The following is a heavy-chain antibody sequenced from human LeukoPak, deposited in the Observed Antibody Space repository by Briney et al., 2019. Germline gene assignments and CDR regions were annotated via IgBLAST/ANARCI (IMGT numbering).Heavy chain of an antibody. CDR3: AKDIRGYSYGSDY. CDR2: ISWNSGSI. D-gene: IGHD5-18*01. J-gene: IGHJ4*02. V-gene: IGHV3-9*01. Sequence: GGSLRLSCAASGFTFDHYAMHWVRQAPGKGLEWVSGISWNSGSIGYADSVKGRFTISRDNAKNSLYLQMNSLRAEDTALYYCAKDIRGYSYGSDYWGQGTLVTVSS. CDR1: GFTFDHYA.